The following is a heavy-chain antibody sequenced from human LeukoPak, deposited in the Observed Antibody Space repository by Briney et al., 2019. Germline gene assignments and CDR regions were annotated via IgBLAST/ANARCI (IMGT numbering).Heavy chain of an antibody. CDR2: IKQDGSDK. CDR3: ARDLGWLDY. CDR1: GFTFSNYW. D-gene: IGHD6-19*01. J-gene: IGHJ4*02. Sequence: GGSLRPSCAASGFTFSNYWMSWVRQSPGKGLEWVANIKQDGSDKYYLDSVKGRFTISRDSAKNSLYLQMNILRAEDTAVYYCARDLGWLDYWGQGTLVTVSS. V-gene: IGHV3-7*01.